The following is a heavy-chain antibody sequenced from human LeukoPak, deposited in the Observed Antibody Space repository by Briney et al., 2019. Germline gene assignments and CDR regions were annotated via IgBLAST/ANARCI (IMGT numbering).Heavy chain of an antibody. Sequence: PGGSLRPSCAASGFTFSSYAMSWVRQAPGKGLEWVSAISGSGGSTYYADSVKGRFTISRDNSKNTLYLQMNSLRAEDTAVYYCARGQGGGYGRNWGQGTLVTVSS. CDR1: GFTFSSYA. D-gene: IGHD5-12*01. CDR2: ISGSGGST. V-gene: IGHV3-23*01. CDR3: ARGQGGGYGRN. J-gene: IGHJ4*02.